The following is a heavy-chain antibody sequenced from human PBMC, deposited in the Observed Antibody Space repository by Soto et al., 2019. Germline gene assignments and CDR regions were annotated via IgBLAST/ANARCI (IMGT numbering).Heavy chain of an antibody. J-gene: IGHJ5*02. CDR3: ARATGYSSSWRPRFDP. CDR1: GGSISSYF. D-gene: IGHD6-13*01. V-gene: IGHV4-59*01. Sequence: PSETLSVTCIVSGGSISSYFWSWIRQPPGKGLEWIGYIYYSGSTNYNPSLKSRVTISVDTSKNQFSLKLSSVTAADTAVYYCARATGYSSSWRPRFDPWGQGTLVTVSS. CDR2: IYYSGST.